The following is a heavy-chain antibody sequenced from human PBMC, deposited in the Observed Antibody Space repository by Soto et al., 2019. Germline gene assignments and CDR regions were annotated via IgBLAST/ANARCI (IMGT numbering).Heavy chain of an antibody. D-gene: IGHD3-3*01. J-gene: IGHJ4*02. V-gene: IGHV3-7*01. CDR3: ARDGTPPFGVLIMGVDF. CDR1: GFTFSNTW. Sequence: EVQLVESGGGLVQPGGSLRISCAASGFTFSNTWMSWVRQAPGKGLEWVANIKQDGSEKYYVDSVKGRFTISRDNAKNSLYLQMNSLSADDTAVYYCARDGTPPFGVLIMGVDFWGQGSLVTVSS. CDR2: IKQDGSEK.